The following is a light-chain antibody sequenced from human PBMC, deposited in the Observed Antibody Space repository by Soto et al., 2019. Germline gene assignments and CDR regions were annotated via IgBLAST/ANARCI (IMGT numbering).Light chain of an antibody. CDR2: AAS. CDR1: QSVSSN. Sequence: EIVMTQSPATLSVSPGERATLSCRASQSVSSNLAWYQQKPGQAPRLLIYAASTRATGIPARFSGSGSGTEFILTLSSLQSEDFAVYYCQQYNNWPRTFGQGTKVEIK. V-gene: IGKV3-15*01. J-gene: IGKJ1*01. CDR3: QQYNNWPRT.